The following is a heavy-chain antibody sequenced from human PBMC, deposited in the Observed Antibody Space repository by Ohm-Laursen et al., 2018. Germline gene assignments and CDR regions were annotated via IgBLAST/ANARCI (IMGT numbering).Heavy chain of an antibody. CDR1: GFTFSNKW. CDR2: IKPDGTEQ. J-gene: IGHJ4*01. V-gene: IGHV3-7*01. Sequence: SLRLSCAASGFTFSNKWMSWVRQAPGKGPEWLANIKPDGTEQYYVDSVKGRFTISRDNAKNSLFLEMNNLRAEDSALYYCVRGGRYGNFWGQGTLVTVSS. CDR3: VRGGRYGNF. D-gene: IGHD6-13*01.